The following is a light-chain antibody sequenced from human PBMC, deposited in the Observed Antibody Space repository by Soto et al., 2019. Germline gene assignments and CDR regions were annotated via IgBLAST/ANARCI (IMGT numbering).Light chain of an antibody. V-gene: IGKV3-15*01. CDR1: QTIYSN. CDR2: RAS. Sequence: IVMTQSPSTLSASPGERATLSCRAGQTIYSNVAWYQQRPGQAPRLLIYRASTRATGVPARFSGSGSGTEFSLTISSLQSEDFAVYYCQQYSKWPITFGQGTRLEI. CDR3: QQYSKWPIT. J-gene: IGKJ5*01.